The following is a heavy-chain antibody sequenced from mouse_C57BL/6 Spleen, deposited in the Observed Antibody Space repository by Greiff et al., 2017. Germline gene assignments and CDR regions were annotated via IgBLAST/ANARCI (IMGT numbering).Heavy chain of an antibody. CDR2: IYPRSGNT. D-gene: IGHD2-1*01. CDR3: ARSDGNYGG. CDR1: GYTFTSYG. V-gene: IGHV1-81*01. J-gene: IGHJ2*01. Sequence: QVQLQQSGAELARPGASVKLSCKASGYTFTSYGISWVKQRTGQGLAWIGGIYPRSGNTYYTEKFKGKATLTADKSSSTAYMALRSLTSADSAGYFCARSDGNYGGWGQGATLTVST.